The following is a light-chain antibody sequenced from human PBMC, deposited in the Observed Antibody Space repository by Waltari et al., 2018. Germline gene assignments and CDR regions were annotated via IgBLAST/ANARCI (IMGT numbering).Light chain of an antibody. CDR3: QQYNNWIT. CDR2: GTS. Sequence: EIVMTQSPATLSVSPGERATLSCRASQYVSSNLAWYQQKPGQAPRLLIYGTSTRATGIPARFSGSGPGTEFTLTISSLQSEDFAVYYCQQYNNWITFGQGTRLEIK. CDR1: QYVSSN. V-gene: IGKV3-15*01. J-gene: IGKJ5*01.